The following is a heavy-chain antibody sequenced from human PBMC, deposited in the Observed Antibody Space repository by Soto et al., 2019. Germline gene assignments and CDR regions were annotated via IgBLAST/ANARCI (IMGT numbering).Heavy chain of an antibody. D-gene: IGHD2-21*01. CDR2: IYYSGTT. J-gene: IGHJ4*02. CDR3: AGLIHSLTAMCYSDC. CDR1: GGSISSSSYY. Sequence: SETLSLTCTVSGGSISSSSYYWAWVRQPPGKGLEWIGSIYYSGTTYYNQSLKSRVTISVDTSKNQFSLKLSSVTAADTAVFYCAGLIHSLTAMCYSDCRGQRTLVIGSS. V-gene: IGHV4-39*01.